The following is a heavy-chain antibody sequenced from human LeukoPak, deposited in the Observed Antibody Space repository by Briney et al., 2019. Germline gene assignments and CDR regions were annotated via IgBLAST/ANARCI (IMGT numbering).Heavy chain of an antibody. CDR2: IYYSGST. D-gene: IGHD2-8*01. Sequence: SETLSLTCTVSGGSISSYYWSWIRQPPGKGLEWIGYIYYSGSTNYNPSLKSRVTISVDTSKNQFSLKLSSVTAADTAVYYCARDPFTPYCTNGVCYSSGAFDIWGRGTMVTVSS. CDR3: ARDPFTPYCTNGVCYSSGAFDI. J-gene: IGHJ3*02. V-gene: IGHV4-59*01. CDR1: GGSISSYY.